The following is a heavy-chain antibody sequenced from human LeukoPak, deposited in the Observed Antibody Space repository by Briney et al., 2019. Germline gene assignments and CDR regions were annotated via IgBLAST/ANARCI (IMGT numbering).Heavy chain of an antibody. CDR2: IWYDGSNK. D-gene: IGHD5-18*01. CDR1: GFSVSRNY. Sequence: GGSLRLSCAVSGFSVSRNYVSWVRQAPGKGLEWVAVIWYDGSNKYYADSVKGRFTISRDNSKNTLYLQMNSLRAEDTAVYYCARGRSYGVYWGQGTLVTVSS. V-gene: IGHV3-33*01. J-gene: IGHJ4*02. CDR3: ARGRSYGVY.